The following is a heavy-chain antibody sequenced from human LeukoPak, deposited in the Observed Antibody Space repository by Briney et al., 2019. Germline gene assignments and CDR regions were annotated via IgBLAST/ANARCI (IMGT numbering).Heavy chain of an antibody. J-gene: IGHJ3*02. D-gene: IGHD3-22*01. CDR1: GFTFTSSA. V-gene: IGHV1-58*02. CDR2: IVVGSGNT. CDR3: AAGRISMIVTPDALDI. Sequence: SVTVSCKASGFTFTSSAMQWVRQARGQRLEWIGWIVVGSGNTNYAQKFQEGVTITRDMSTSTAYMELSSLRSEDTAVYYCAAGRISMIVTPDALDIWGQGAMVTVSS.